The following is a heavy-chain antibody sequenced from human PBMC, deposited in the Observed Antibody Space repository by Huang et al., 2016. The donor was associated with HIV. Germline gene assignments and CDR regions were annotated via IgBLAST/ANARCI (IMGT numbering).Heavy chain of an antibody. CDR1: GFSLTSSGVA. V-gene: IGHV2-5*02. J-gene: IGHJ4*02. D-gene: IGHD6-13*01. CDR3: VHRMRYGKWYVDY. CDR2: IYWDNEE. Sequence: QLTLKESGPPLVKPTQTLTLTCHFSGFSLTSSGVAVGWIRQPPGKAREWLALIYWDNEERFSPSLKTRRTITKDTAKNEVGLTMTNMDHVETDTYDCVHRMRYGKWYVDYWGQGGLVTVSS.